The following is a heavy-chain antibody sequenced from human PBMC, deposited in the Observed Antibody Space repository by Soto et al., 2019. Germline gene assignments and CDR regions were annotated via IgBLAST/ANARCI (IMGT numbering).Heavy chain of an antibody. CDR3: ARRLVVVAATVDWFDP. CDR2: IYPGDSDT. Sequence: GESLKISCKGSGYSFTSYWIGWVRQIPGKGLEWMGIIYPGDSDTRYSPSFQGQVTISADKSISTAYLQWSSLKASDTAMYYCARRLVVVAATVDWFDPWGQGTLVTVSS. CDR1: GYSFTSYW. V-gene: IGHV5-51*01. J-gene: IGHJ5*02. D-gene: IGHD2-15*01.